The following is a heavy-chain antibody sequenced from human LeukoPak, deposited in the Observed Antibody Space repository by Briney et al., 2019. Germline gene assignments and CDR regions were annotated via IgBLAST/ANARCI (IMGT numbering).Heavy chain of an antibody. Sequence: GGCLRLSCAASGFTFSNYAMRWVRQAPGKGLEWVLAISGSGDTTFYADSVKGRFTISRDNSKNTLYLQVNSLRAADTAIYYCAKVQEMDTILPPFHYWGQGTLVTVSS. CDR3: AKVQEMDTILPPFHY. CDR2: ISGSGDTT. V-gene: IGHV3-23*01. J-gene: IGHJ4*02. CDR1: GFTFSNYA. D-gene: IGHD5-24*01.